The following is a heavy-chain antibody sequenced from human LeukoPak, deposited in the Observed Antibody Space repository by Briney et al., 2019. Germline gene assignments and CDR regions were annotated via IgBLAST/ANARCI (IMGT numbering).Heavy chain of an antibody. CDR1: DGSISSGTYY. CDR2: IYYSGST. Sequence: SETLSLTCTVSDGSISSGTYYWAWIRQPPGKGLEWIGSIYYSGSTYYNPSLKSRVTMSVDTPKNQFSLKLSSVTAADTAVYYRAGPSGSSWYPYYFAPGAQEPLVTVP. D-gene: IGHD6-13*01. J-gene: IGHJ5*02. V-gene: IGHV4-39*07. CDR3: AGPSGSSWYPYYFAP.